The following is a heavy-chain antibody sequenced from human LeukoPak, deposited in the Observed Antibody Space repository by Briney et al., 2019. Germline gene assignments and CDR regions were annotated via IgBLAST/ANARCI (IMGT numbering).Heavy chain of an antibody. CDR2: IYYSGST. CDR3: ARDLRAAGTSYDYDMDF. J-gene: IGHJ6*03. CDR1: GGSISSYY. Sequence: SETLSLTCTVSGGSISSYYWSWVRQPPGKGLEWIGYIYYSGSTNYNPSLKSRVTISVDTSKNQFSLKLSSVTAADTAVDYCARDLRAAGTSYDYDMDFWGRGTTAAVSS. V-gene: IGHV4-59*01. D-gene: IGHD6-13*01.